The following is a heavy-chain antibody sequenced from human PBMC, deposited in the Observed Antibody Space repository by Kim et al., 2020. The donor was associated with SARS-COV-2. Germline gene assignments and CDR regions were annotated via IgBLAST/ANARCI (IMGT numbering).Heavy chain of an antibody. D-gene: IGHD2-2*01. V-gene: IGHV4-34*01. Sequence: YNPSLKSRVTISVDTSKNQFSLKLSSVTAADTAVYYCARAGCSSTSCYDYWGQGTLVTVSS. CDR3: ARAGCSSTSCYDY. J-gene: IGHJ4*02.